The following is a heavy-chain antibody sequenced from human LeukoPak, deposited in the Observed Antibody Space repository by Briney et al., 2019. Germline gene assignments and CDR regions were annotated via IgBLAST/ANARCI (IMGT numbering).Heavy chain of an antibody. Sequence: PSETLSLTCTVSGGSISSYYWSWIRQPAGKGLEWIGRIYTSGSTNYNPSLKSRVTMSVDTSKNQSSLKLSSVTAADTAVYYCARSPVRYFDWLPDFDLWGRGTLVTVSS. CDR2: IYTSGST. CDR1: GGSISSYY. J-gene: IGHJ2*01. V-gene: IGHV4-4*07. D-gene: IGHD3-9*01. CDR3: ARSPVRYFDWLPDFDL.